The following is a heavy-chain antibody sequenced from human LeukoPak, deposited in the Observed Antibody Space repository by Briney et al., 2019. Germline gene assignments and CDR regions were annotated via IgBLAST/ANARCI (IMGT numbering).Heavy chain of an antibody. D-gene: IGHD2-2*01. CDR3: ARTHCSSTSCLYYFDY. Sequence: PGGSLRLSCAASGFTFSDYYMSWVRQAPGKGLEWGSYISSSGSTIYYADSVKGRFTISRDNAKNSLYLQMNSLRAEDTAVYYCARTHCSSTSCLYYFDYWGQGTLVTVSS. CDR1: GFTFSDYY. J-gene: IGHJ4*02. CDR2: ISSSGSTI. V-gene: IGHV3-11*01.